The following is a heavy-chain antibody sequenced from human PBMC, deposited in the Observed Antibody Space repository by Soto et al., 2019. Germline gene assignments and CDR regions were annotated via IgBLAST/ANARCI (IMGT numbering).Heavy chain of an antibody. J-gene: IGHJ5*02. CDR1: GFTFSSYD. V-gene: IGHV3-13*01. D-gene: IGHD3-10*01. Sequence: EVQLVESGGGLVQPWGSLRLSCAASGFTFSSYDMHWVRQATGKGLEWVSAIGTAGDTYYPGSVKGRFTISRENAKNSLYLQMNSLRAEDTAVYYCAREGPNYYGSGAFDPWGQGTLVTVSS. CDR2: IGTAGDT. CDR3: AREGPNYYGSGAFDP.